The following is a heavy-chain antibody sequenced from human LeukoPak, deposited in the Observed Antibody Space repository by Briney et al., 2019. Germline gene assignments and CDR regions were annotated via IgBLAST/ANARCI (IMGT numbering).Heavy chain of an antibody. CDR2: IIPIFGTA. V-gene: IGHV1-69*05. CDR1: GGTFSSYA. J-gene: IGHJ6*03. D-gene: IGHD4-17*01. CDR3: ATYWPGPYGDYEGYYYMDI. Sequence: ASVKVSCKASGGTFSSYAISWVRQAPGQGLEWMGRIIPIFGTANYALKFQGRVTITTDESTSTAYMELSSLRSEDTAVYYCATYWPGPYGDYEGYYYMDIWGKGTTVTVSS.